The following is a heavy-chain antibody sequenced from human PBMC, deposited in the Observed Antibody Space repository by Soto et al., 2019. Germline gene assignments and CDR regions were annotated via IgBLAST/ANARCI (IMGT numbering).Heavy chain of an antibody. CDR2: IKSDGSDT. D-gene: IGHD4-17*01. V-gene: IGHV3-74*01. Sequence: EVQLVESGGGLVQPGGSLRLSCAASGFTFSSYWMHWVRQAPGKGLVWVSRIKSDGSDTSYGDSVKGRFTISRDNAKNTLYLQMSSLRAEDTAVYYCVRVAYGDLGGWGQGTLVTVSS. CDR1: GFTFSSYW. J-gene: IGHJ4*02. CDR3: VRVAYGDLGG.